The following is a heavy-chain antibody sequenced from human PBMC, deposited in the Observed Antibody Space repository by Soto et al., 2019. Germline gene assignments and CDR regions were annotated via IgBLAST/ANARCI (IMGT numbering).Heavy chain of an antibody. V-gene: IGHV1-69*01. Sequence: QVQLVQSGAEVKKPGSSVKVSCKASGGTFGSYAFSWVRQAPGQGLEWMGGIIPVSGAAHYAQKFQGRVAITAYQSTSTAYMELSILSSQDTAVYYCATALGCRSTSCTLDSWGQGTRVIVSS. CDR2: IIPVSGAA. CDR1: GGTFGSYA. CDR3: ATALGCRSTSCTLDS. J-gene: IGHJ4*02. D-gene: IGHD2-2*01.